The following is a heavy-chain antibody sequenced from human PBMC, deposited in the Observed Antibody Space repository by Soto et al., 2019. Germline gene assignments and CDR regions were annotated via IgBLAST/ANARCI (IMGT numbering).Heavy chain of an antibody. CDR3: ARMATFGSLNWFDP. J-gene: IGHJ5*02. CDR1: GYLFTNND. Sequence: XPVKVSCNASGYLFTNNDVIWVRQATGQGLEWMGWMNPGSGDTGYAQKFQGRVTMTRDISIATAYMELSSLRSDDTAIYYCARMATFGSLNWFDPWGQGTLVTVSS. CDR2: MNPGSGDT. V-gene: IGHV1-8*01. D-gene: IGHD3-16*01.